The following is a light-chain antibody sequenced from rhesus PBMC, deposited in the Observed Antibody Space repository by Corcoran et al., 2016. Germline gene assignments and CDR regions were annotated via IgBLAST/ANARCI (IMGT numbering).Light chain of an antibody. CDR3: QQGNSIPNS. V-gene: IGKV3-35*01. Sequence: EIVLTQSPTSMAVSQGERVTISCTASSIVTTNYLHWYPQKPGFPPRLLVYRTSSLASGVPARFSGSGSGTSYTLTISSMEAEDAANYYGQQGNSIPNSFGQGTKVEIK. CDR2: RTS. CDR1: SIVTTN. J-gene: IGKJ2*01.